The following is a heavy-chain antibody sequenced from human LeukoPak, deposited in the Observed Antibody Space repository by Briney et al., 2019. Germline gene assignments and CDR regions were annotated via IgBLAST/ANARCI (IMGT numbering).Heavy chain of an antibody. CDR2: IKYNGSDE. CDR1: GFPFSDYW. CDR3: ARIGGSGTYWDY. V-gene: IGHV3-7*01. J-gene: IGHJ4*02. Sequence: PGGSLRLSCTAPGFPFSDYWMSWVRQAPGKGLEWVANIKYNGSDEHYVDSVRGRFTISRDNAKNSLFLQMNSLRAEDTAVYYCARIGGSGTYWDYWGQGTLVTVSS. D-gene: IGHD3-10*01.